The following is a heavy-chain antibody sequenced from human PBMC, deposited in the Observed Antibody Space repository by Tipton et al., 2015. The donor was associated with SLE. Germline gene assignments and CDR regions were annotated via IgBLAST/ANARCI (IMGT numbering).Heavy chain of an antibody. D-gene: IGHD3-10*01. CDR3: ARRKRIGAAFDI. J-gene: IGHJ3*02. CDR1: GGSINNYY. V-gene: IGHV4-39*07. Sequence: TLSLTCAVSGGSINNYYWGWIRQPPGKGLEWIGSIYYSGSTYYNPSLKSRVTISVDTSKNQFSLRLSSVTAADTAVYYCARRKRIGAAFDIWGQGRMVTVSS. CDR2: IYYSGST.